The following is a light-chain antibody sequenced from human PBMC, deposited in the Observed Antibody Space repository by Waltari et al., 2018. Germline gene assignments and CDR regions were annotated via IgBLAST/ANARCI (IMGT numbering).Light chain of an antibody. J-gene: IGLJ2*01. CDR1: SLRSYY. CDR3: HARVVSNVRGA. Sequence: SSVLTQDPAVPVALGQTVRITCQGDSLRSYYVSWYQQKPGQAPILVIYCKDNRHSGIPDRFSGSTAGNTAALTITGSQAEEKADYYCHARVVSNVRGAFGGGTKLTVL. CDR2: CKD. V-gene: IGLV3-19*01.